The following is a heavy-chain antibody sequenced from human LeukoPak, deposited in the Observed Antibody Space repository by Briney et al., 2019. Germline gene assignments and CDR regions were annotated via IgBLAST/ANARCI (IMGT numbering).Heavy chain of an antibody. D-gene: IGHD2-2*01. CDR2: IYHSGST. Sequence: SQTLSLTCTVSGGSISSGAYYWSWIRQPPGKGLEWIGYIYHSGSTYYNPSLKSRVTISVDRSKNQFSLKLSSVTAADTAVYYCARGHKVIVVVPAVYQHMDVWGKGTTVTVSS. CDR1: GGSISSGAYY. CDR3: ARGHKVIVVVPAVYQHMDV. J-gene: IGHJ6*03. V-gene: IGHV4-30-2*01.